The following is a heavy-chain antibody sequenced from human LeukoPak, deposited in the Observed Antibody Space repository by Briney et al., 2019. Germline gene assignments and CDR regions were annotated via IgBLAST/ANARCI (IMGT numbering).Heavy chain of an antibody. Sequence: ASVKVSCKASGGTFSSYAISWVRQAPGQGLEWMGGIIPIFGTANYAQKFQGRVTITADESTSTAYMELSSLRSEDTAVYYCARAHFGSTSCYSCTAFDIWGQGTMVTVSS. CDR3: ARAHFGSTSCYSCTAFDI. J-gene: IGHJ3*02. V-gene: IGHV1-69*13. CDR1: GGTFSSYA. CDR2: IIPIFGTA. D-gene: IGHD2-2*02.